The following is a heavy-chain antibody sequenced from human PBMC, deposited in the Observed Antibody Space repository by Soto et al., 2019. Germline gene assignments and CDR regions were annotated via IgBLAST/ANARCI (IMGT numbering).Heavy chain of an antibody. Sequence: SETLSLTCAVYGGSFRGYFWSWIRQPPGKGLEWIGEINHSGITSYSPSLGSRVTTSVDTPKNQFSLRLRSVTAADTAIYYCARRFCSDSYCSYFDYWGRGTLVTVSS. CDR2: INHSGIT. CDR1: GGSFRGYF. V-gene: IGHV4-34*10. D-gene: IGHD2-15*01. CDR3: ARRFCSDSYCSYFDY. J-gene: IGHJ4*02.